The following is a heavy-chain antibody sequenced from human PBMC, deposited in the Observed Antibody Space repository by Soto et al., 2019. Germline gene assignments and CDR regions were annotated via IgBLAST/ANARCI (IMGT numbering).Heavy chain of an antibody. J-gene: IGHJ5*02. CDR3: ARQSYYDVLTGYLNWFDP. D-gene: IGHD3-9*01. Sequence: GESLKISCRGSGFSFTSYWIGWVRQMPGKGLEWMGIISPIDSDTRYSPSFEGQVTISADNSISTAYLHWSSLKASDTGIYYCARQSYYDVLTGYLNWFDPWGRGTQVTVSS. CDR1: GFSFTSYW. V-gene: IGHV5-51*01. CDR2: ISPIDSDT.